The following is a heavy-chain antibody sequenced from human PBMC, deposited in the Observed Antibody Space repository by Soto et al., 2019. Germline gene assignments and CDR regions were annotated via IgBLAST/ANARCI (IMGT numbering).Heavy chain of an antibody. CDR2: ISYDGSNK. CDR3: AVGWDFFDY. J-gene: IGHJ4*02. D-gene: IGHD6-19*01. CDR1: GFTFNNYG. Sequence: QVQLVESGGGVVQPGRSLRLSCAASGFTFNNYGMHWARQAPGKGLEWVAGISYDGSNKYYADSVKGRFTISGDNSRNTLYLQMDSLRAEDTAVYYCAVGWDFFDYCGQGTLVTVSS. V-gene: IGHV3-30*03.